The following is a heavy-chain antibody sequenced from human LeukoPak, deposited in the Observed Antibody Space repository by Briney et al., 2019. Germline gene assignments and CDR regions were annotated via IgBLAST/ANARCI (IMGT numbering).Heavy chain of an antibody. V-gene: IGHV4-59*11. CDR3: ARASVAVDYYLFYGMDV. D-gene: IGHD2-15*01. CDR1: GGSISSHY. CDR2: IHYSGST. Sequence: SETLSLTCTVSGGSISSHYWSWIRQPPGKGLEWIGYIHYSGSTNYNPSLKSRVTISVDTSKNQFSPKLSSVTAADTAVYYCARASVAVDYYLFYGMDVWGQGTTVTVSS. J-gene: IGHJ6*02.